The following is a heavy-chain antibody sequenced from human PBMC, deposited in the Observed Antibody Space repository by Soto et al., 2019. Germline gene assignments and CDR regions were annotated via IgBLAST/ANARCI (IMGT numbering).Heavy chain of an antibody. Sequence: QVQLQESGPGLVKPSQTLSLTCAVSGGSISSGEYYWSWIRQPPGKGLEWIGYIYYTGRTYYNPSLKSRLFMSVDTSKNQVSLKQSSVTAADTAVYYCATLYYYHTYWGQGTLVTVSS. CDR3: ATLYYYHTY. CDR1: GGSISSGEYY. D-gene: IGHD3-22*01. CDR2: IYYTGRT. J-gene: IGHJ4*02. V-gene: IGHV4-30-4*01.